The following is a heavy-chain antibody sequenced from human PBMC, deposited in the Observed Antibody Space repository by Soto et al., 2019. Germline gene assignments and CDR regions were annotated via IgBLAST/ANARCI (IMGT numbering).Heavy chain of an antibody. D-gene: IGHD6-13*01. J-gene: IGHJ3*02. Sequence: SETLSLTCPVSGGTVRGGTDYWSWIRLPPGKGLEWIGYIYYSGNTNYNPSLKSRVTISVDKSKNQFSLKLTSVTAADTAVYYCAKDLWAGSSWYATYDAFDIWGQGTMVTVSS. CDR3: AKDLWAGSSWYATYDAFDI. CDR2: IYYSGNT. CDR1: GGTVRGGTDY. V-gene: IGHV4-61*01.